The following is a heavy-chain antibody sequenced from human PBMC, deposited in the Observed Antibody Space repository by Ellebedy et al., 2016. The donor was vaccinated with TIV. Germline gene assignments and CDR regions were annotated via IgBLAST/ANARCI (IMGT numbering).Heavy chain of an antibody. CDR1: GGSISRSTYY. J-gene: IGHJ4*02. CDR3: TREGYSGYAAGIDY. V-gene: IGHV4-39*07. Sequence: SETLSLTXSVSGGSISRSTYYWGWIRQPPEKGLEWIGSIYYRGSTYYNPSLKSRVTMSMDTYKNQFSLKLSSVAAADTAVYYCTREGYSGYAAGIDYWGQGSLVTVSS. D-gene: IGHD5-12*01. CDR2: IYYRGST.